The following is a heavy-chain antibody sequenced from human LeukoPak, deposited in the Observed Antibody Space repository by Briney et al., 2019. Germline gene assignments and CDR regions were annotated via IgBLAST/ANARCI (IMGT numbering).Heavy chain of an antibody. D-gene: IGHD2-15*01. V-gene: IGHV4-30-2*01. Sequence: SETLSLTCTVSGGSISSGGYYWSWIRQHPGKGLEWIGYIYHSGSTYYNPSLKSRVTISVDRSKNQFSLKLSSVTAADTAVYYCASSVVAASTYYYYGMDVWGQGTTVTVSS. CDR3: ASSVVAASTYYYYGMDV. J-gene: IGHJ6*02. CDR2: IYHSGST. CDR1: GGSISSGGYY.